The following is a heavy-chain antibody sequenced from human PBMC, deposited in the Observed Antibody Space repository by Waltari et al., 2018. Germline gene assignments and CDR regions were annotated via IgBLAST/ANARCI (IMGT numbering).Heavy chain of an antibody. J-gene: IGHJ6*02. CDR2: ISGSGGST. Sequence: EVQLLESGGGLVQPGGSLRLSCAASGFTFSSYAMSWVRQAPGKGLEWVSAISGSGGSTYYADSVKGRFTISRDNSKNTLYLQMNSLRAEDTAVYYCAKDFWYSSGWYYYYYGMDVWGQGTTVTVSS. CDR3: AKDFWYSSGWYYYYYGMDV. CDR1: GFTFSSYA. D-gene: IGHD6-19*01. V-gene: IGHV3-23*01.